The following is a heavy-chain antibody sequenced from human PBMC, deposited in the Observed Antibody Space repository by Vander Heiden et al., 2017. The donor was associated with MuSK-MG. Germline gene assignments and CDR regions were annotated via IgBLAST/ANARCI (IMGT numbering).Heavy chain of an antibody. D-gene: IGHD4-17*01. CDR2: VNWDGEYT. Sequence: EVQLVESGGAVVESGGSLRLSCATSGFTFDSSTMHWVRQAPGKGLEWVSLVNWDGEYTAYADSVKGRFTISRDNSKNSLYLQMDSLRADDTALYYCATGYGDYVGEDWGQGTLVTVS. J-gene: IGHJ4*02. V-gene: IGHV3-43*01. CDR1: GFTFDSST. CDR3: ATGYGDYVGED.